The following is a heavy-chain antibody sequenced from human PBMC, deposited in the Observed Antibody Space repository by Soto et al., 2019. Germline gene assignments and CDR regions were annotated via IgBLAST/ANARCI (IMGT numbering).Heavy chain of an antibody. J-gene: IGHJ4*02. Sequence: PSGTLSLTCTVSGGSISSYYWSWIRQPPGKGLEWIGYIYYSGSTNYNPSLKSRVTISVDTSKNQFSLKLSSVTAADTAVYYCARALRGRYCSGGSCYSSYYFDYWGQGTLVTVS. CDR1: GGSISSYY. V-gene: IGHV4-59*01. CDR3: ARALRGRYCSGGSCYSSYYFDY. CDR2: IYYSGST. D-gene: IGHD2-15*01.